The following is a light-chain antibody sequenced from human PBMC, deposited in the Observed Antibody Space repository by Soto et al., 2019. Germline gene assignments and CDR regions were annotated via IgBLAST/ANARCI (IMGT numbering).Light chain of an antibody. Sequence: QSVLTQPPSASGSPGQSVTISCTGTSSDVGGYNYVSWYQQHPGKVPKLMVYEVNKRPSGVPDRFSGSKSGNTASLTVFGLQAEDEADYYCTSYAGGNNVFGTGTKVTVL. CDR3: TSYAGGNNV. V-gene: IGLV2-8*01. J-gene: IGLJ1*01. CDR1: SSDVGGYNY. CDR2: EVN.